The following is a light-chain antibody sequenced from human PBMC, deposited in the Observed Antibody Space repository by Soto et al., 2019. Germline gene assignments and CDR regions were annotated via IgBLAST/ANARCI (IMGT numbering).Light chain of an antibody. Sequence: EIVLTQSPGTLSLSPGERATLSCRGSLSVSRSYLAWYQQKPGQAPRLLIYGASIRATGIPDRFSGSGSGTDFTLTINRLEPEDFAVYYCQQYGSSPPWTFGQGTKVEIK. V-gene: IGKV3-20*01. J-gene: IGKJ1*01. CDR2: GAS. CDR3: QQYGSSPPWT. CDR1: LSVSRSY.